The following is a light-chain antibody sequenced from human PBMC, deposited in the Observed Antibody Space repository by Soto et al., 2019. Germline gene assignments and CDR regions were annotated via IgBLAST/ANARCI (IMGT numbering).Light chain of an antibody. Sequence: EIVVTQSPAILSVSPGERATLSCRASQSVSSNLAWYQQKPGQAPRLLIYDASIRATGIPARFSGSVSGTDFPLTISSLQSEDFAVYYCQQYNRWPPITFGQGTRLEIK. CDR2: DAS. V-gene: IGKV3-15*01. J-gene: IGKJ5*01. CDR3: QQYNRWPPIT. CDR1: QSVSSN.